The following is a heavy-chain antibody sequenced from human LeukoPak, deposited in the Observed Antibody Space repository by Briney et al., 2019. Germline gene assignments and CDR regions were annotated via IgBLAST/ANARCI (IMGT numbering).Heavy chain of an antibody. CDR1: GGSISSYY. CDR3: ARDLVDFWSGYYTGFDY. CDR2: IYTSGST. V-gene: IGHV4-4*07. Sequence: SETLSLTCTVSGGSISSYYWSWIRQPAGKGLVWIGRIYTSGSTNYNPSLKSRVTMSVDTSKNQFSLKLSSVTAADTAVYYCARDLVDFWSGYYTGFDYWGQGTLVTVSS. D-gene: IGHD3-3*01. J-gene: IGHJ4*02.